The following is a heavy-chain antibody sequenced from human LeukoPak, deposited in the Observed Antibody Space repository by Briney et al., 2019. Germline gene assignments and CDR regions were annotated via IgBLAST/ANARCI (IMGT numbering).Heavy chain of an antibody. Sequence: SGGSLRLSCAASGFTFSSYGLHWVRQAPGKGLEWVAVISYDGSSKYYADSMKGRFTISRDNSKNTLYLQMNSLRAEDTAVYYCAGRGYSYGYEDDYWGQGTLVTVSS. CDR3: AGRGYSYGYEDDY. J-gene: IGHJ4*02. V-gene: IGHV3-30*04. D-gene: IGHD5-18*01. CDR1: GFTFSSYG. CDR2: ISYDGSSK.